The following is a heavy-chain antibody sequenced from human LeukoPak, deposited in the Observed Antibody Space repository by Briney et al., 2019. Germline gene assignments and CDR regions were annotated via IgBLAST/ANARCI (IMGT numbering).Heavy chain of an antibody. Sequence: GGSLRLSCAASGFTFSSYAMSWVRQAPGKGLEWVSAISDSGGSTYYADSVKGRFTISRDNSKNTLYLQRNSLRAEDTAVYYCAKAILRPRDAFDIWGQGTMVTVSS. CDR2: ISDSGGST. CDR1: GFTFSSYA. V-gene: IGHV3-23*01. D-gene: IGHD2-2*02. J-gene: IGHJ3*02. CDR3: AKAILRPRDAFDI.